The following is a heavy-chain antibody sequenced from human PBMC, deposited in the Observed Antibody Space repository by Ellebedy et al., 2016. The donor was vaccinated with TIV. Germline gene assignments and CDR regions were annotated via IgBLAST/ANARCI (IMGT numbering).Heavy chain of an antibody. CDR1: GGSINSYY. Sequence: MPSETLSLTCTVSGGSINSYYWSWIRQPPGKGLEWIGYVYYTGSTNYNPSLKSRVTISVDTSKNQFSLNLTSVTAADTAVYYFARGGYNWNDAYYYYMDVWGKGTTVTVSS. V-gene: IGHV4-59*01. CDR3: ARGGYNWNDAYYYYMDV. D-gene: IGHD1-20*01. J-gene: IGHJ6*03. CDR2: VYYTGST.